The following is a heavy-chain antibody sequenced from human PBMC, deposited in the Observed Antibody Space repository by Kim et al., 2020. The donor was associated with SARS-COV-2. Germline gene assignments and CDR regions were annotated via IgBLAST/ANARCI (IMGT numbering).Heavy chain of an antibody. CDR2: IYYSGST. CDR3: ARELRLWFGAHYYGMDV. J-gene: IGHJ6*02. V-gene: IGHV4-59*01. Sequence: SETLSLTCTVSGGSISSYYWSWIRQPPGKGLEWIGYIYYSGSTNYNPSLKSRVTISVDTSKNQFSLKLSSVTAADTAVYYCARELRLWFGAHYYGMDVWGQGTTVTVSS. CDR1: GGSISSYY. D-gene: IGHD3-10*01.